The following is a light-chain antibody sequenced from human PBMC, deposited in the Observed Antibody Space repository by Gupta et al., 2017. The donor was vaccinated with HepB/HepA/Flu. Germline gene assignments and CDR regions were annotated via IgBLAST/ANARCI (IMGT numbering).Light chain of an antibody. CDR3: HTCVFSNVL. Sequence: ELTQPPSVSVSPGQTAKLTCSGRTLGDKYASWYQVRPGQSPVLVMYQDKKRPSAIPDRFSVFNSGNTATLTISGTHAIEDPDYYCHTCVFSNVLFGGGTKLTVL. V-gene: IGLV3-1*01. J-gene: IGLJ3*02. CDR1: TLGDKY. CDR2: QDK.